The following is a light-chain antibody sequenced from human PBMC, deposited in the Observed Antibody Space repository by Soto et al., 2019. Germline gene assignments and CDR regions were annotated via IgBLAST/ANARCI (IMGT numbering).Light chain of an antibody. CDR3: CSYAGSQHLV. V-gene: IGLV2-8*01. CDR1: SSDVGAYNY. J-gene: IGLJ3*02. Sequence: QSALTQPPSASGSPGQSGTISCTGTSSDVGAYNYVSWYQHNPGKAPKLMIYEGSQRPSGVPDRFAGSKSGNTASLTVSGLQAEDEADYYCCSYAGSQHLVFGGGTKVTVL. CDR2: EGS.